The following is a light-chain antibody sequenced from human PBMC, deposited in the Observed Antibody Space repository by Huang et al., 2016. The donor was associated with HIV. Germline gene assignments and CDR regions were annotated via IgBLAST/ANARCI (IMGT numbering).Light chain of an antibody. V-gene: IGKV1-27*01. Sequence: IEMTQSPPSLSASIGDRVTLTCRASRGINNFLAWYQQKPGKPPKLLIYAASILHSGVPSRFSGRGSGTDFTLTISSLQPEDVAYYYCQKYDSAPRTFGQGTKVELK. CDR3: QKYDSAPRT. J-gene: IGKJ1*01. CDR1: RGINNF. CDR2: AAS.